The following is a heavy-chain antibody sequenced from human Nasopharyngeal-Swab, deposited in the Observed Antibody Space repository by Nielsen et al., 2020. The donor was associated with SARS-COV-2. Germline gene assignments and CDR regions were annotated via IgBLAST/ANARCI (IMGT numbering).Heavy chain of an antibody. V-gene: IGHV5-10-1*01. J-gene: IGHJ4*02. Sequence: GSLKISCKGSGYSFTNYWISWVRQMPGKGLEWMGRIDPSDSYTNYSPSFQGHVSISADKSISTAYLQWSSLKASDTAMYYCARGDSTVTPDYWGQGALVTVSS. D-gene: IGHD4-17*01. CDR2: IDPSDSYT. CDR3: ARGDSTVTPDY. CDR1: GYSFTNYW.